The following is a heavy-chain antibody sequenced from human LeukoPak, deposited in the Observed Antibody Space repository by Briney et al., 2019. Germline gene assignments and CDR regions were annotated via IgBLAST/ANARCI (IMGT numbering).Heavy chain of an antibody. CDR3: ATPRGSGSYLAFDY. V-gene: IGHV3-48*01. CDR1: GFTVSSNY. CDR2: ISSSSSTI. Sequence: GGSLRLSCAASGFTVSSNYMNWVRQAPGKGLEWVSYISSSSSTIYYADSVKGRFTISRDNAKNSLYLQMNSLRAEDTAVYYCATPRGSGSYLAFDYWGQGALVTVSS. J-gene: IGHJ4*02. D-gene: IGHD1-26*01.